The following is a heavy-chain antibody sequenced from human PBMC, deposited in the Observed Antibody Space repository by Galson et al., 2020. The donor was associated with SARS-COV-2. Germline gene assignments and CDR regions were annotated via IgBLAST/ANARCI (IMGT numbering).Heavy chain of an antibody. CDR1: GTSISGGSYS. CDR2: ISHSGGT. Sequence: SETLSLTCAVSGTSISGGSYSWNWIRQPPGKGLEWIGHISHSGGTYYNPSLKSRVTISGDRSKNQFSLRLSSVTAADAAVYFCARLHYGEYAPEAFDIWGPGTRVTVAS. J-gene: IGHJ3*02. D-gene: IGHD4-17*01. CDR3: ARLHYGEYAPEAFDI. V-gene: IGHV4-30-2*01.